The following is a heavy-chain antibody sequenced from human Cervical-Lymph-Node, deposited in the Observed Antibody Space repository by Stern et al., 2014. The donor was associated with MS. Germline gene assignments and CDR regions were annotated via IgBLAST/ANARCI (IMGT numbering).Heavy chain of an antibody. D-gene: IGHD3-22*01. J-gene: IGHJ3*02. CDR3: AAEPMYYSDSVGAFDI. Sequence: VQLVQSGPEVKKPGTSVKVSCKASGFTFTSSAVQWVRQARGQRLEWIGGLVVGSGNTNYAQKFQERVTITRDMSTSTAYMELSSLRSEDTAVYYCAAEPMYYSDSVGAFDIWGQGTMVTVSS. V-gene: IGHV1-58*01. CDR1: GFTFTSSA. CDR2: LVVGSGNT.